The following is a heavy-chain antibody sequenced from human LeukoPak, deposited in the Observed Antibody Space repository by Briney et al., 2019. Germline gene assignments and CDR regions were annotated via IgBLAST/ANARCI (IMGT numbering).Heavy chain of an antibody. CDR2: INHSGST. D-gene: IGHD1-14*01. CDR3: ARGQFQTGISHFNYGSYYMDV. J-gene: IGHJ6*03. CDR1: GGSFSGYY. V-gene: IGHV4-34*01. Sequence: SETLSLACAVYGGSFSGYYWSWIRQPPGKGLEWIGEINHSGSTNYNPSLKSRVTISVDTSKNQFSLKLSSLTAADTVAYYCARGQFQTGISHFNYGSYYMDVWGKGTTVTVSS.